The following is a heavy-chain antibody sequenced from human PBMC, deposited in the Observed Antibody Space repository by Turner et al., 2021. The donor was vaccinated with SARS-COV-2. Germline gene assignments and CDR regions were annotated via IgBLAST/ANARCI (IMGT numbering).Heavy chain of an antibody. J-gene: IGHJ4*02. CDR3: ASLSHYDNSGYYSDY. Sequence: KKPSFSVKVSCKASGGTFSSYAISWVRQAPGQGLEWMGGIIPIFGTTKYAQTFQGRVTITADESTSTAYMGLSSLRSEDTAVYYCASLSHYDNSGYYSDYWGQGTLVTVSS. CDR1: GGTFSSYA. CDR2: IIPIFGTT. V-gene: IGHV1-69*01. D-gene: IGHD3-22*01.